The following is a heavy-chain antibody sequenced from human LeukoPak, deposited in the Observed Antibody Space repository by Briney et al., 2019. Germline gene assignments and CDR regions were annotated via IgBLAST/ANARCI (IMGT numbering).Heavy chain of an antibody. Sequence: SETLSLTCTVSGGSISSSSYYWGWIRQPPGKGLEWIGSIYYSGSTYYNPSLKSRVTISVDTSKNQFSLKLSSVTAADTAVYYCARELFGELSKDYWGQGTLVTVSS. J-gene: IGHJ4*02. CDR3: ARELFGELSKDY. CDR2: IYYSGST. CDR1: GGSISSSSYY. V-gene: IGHV4-39*07. D-gene: IGHD3-10*01.